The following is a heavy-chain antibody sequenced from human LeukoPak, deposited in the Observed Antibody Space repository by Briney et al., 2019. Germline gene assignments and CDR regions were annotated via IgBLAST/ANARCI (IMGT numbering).Heavy chain of an antibody. D-gene: IGHD5-24*01. CDR1: GGSFSGYY. V-gene: IGHV4-34*01. J-gene: IGHJ4*02. CDR2: INHSGST. Sequence: PSETLSLTCAVYGGSFSGYYWSWIRQPPGKGLEWIGEINHSGSTSYNPSLKSRVTISVDTSKNQFSLKLSSVTAADTAVYYCARVEMATTDNPFDYWGQGTLVTVSS. CDR3: ARVEMATTDNPFDY.